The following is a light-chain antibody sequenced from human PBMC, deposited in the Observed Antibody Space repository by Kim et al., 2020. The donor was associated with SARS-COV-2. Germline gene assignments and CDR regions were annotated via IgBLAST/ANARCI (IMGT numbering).Light chain of an antibody. Sequence: ASVGDRVTITSRASQDIRNVLYWYQQNPGRAPKRLIYGASGLQTEVPSRFSGSGSGTEFTLTISSLQPEDFATYFCLQHNTFPITFGQGTRLEIK. CDR3: LQHNTFPIT. CDR1: QDIRNV. J-gene: IGKJ5*01. V-gene: IGKV1-17*01. CDR2: GAS.